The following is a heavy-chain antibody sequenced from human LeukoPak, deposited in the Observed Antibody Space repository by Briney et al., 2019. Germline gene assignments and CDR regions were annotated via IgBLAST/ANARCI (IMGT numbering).Heavy chain of an antibody. CDR2: IKRDGNEK. V-gene: IGHV3-7*01. J-gene: IGHJ5*01. CDR1: GFTFRTYS. CDR3: AKEGAYPIITYDS. D-gene: IGHD3-10*01. Sequence: GGSLRLSCAASGFTFRTYSMNWVRQAPGKGLEWVANIKRDGNEKNYVDSVKGRFSISRDNAKNSLYLQMDSLRAEDTAVYYCAKEGAYPIITYDSWGQGALVTVSS.